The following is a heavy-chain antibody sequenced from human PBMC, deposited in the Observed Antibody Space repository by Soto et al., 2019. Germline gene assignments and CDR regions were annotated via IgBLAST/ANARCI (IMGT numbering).Heavy chain of an antibody. CDR1: GYTFTSYG. CDR3: ASSLRSNYYYGMDV. CDR2: IDPSDSYT. Sequence: ASVKVSCKASGYTFTSYGISWVRQMPGKGLEWMGRIDPSDSYTNYSPSFQGHVTISADKSISTAYLQWSSLKASDTAMYYCASSLRSNYYYGMDVWGQGTTVTVSS. J-gene: IGHJ6*02. D-gene: IGHD4-17*01. V-gene: IGHV5-10-1*01.